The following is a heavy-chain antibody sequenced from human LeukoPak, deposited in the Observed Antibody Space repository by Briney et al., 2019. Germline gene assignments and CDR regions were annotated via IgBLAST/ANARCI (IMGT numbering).Heavy chain of an antibody. CDR3: ARGTVTAPDY. Sequence: PSGGSLRLSCAASGFSVSNTYMSWVRQAPGKGLEWVSIIYSGGNTYYADSVKGRFTISRDNSKNTLYLQMNRLRPEDTAAYYCARGTVTAPDYWGQGTLVTVSS. J-gene: IGHJ4*02. V-gene: IGHV3-53*01. D-gene: IGHD2-21*02. CDR1: GFSVSNTY. CDR2: IYSGGNT.